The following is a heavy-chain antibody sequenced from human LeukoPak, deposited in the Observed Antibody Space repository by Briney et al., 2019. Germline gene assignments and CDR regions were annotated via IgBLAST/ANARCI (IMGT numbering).Heavy chain of an antibody. Sequence: GGSLRLSCAASGFSFSSYRVNWVRQAPGKGLEGVSYISSSSSTIYYADSVKGRFTISRDNAKNSLYLQMNSLRAEDMALYYCAKDKRYDSSGAFDYWGQGTLVTVSS. CDR2: ISSSSSTI. CDR1: GFSFSSYR. D-gene: IGHD3-22*01. CDR3: AKDKRYDSSGAFDY. V-gene: IGHV3-48*01. J-gene: IGHJ4*02.